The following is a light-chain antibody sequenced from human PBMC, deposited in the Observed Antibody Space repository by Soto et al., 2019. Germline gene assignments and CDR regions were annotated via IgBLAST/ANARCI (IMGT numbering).Light chain of an antibody. CDR3: AAWDDSLSVVV. V-gene: IGLV1-47*01. CDR2: TNN. Sequence: QSVLTQPPSASATPGQRVTISCSGSSSNIGTNYVYWYQQLPGTAPKLLIYTNNQRPSGVPDRFSGSKSDTSASLAISGLRSEDEADYYCAAWDDSLSVVVFGGGTKLTVL. CDR1: SSNIGTNY. J-gene: IGLJ2*01.